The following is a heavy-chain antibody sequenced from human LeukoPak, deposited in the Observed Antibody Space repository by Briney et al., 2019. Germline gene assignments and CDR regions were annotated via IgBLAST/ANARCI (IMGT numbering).Heavy chain of an antibody. V-gene: IGHV4-59*01. CDR3: ARAYGSGSYGYFDY. Sequence: SETLSLTCTVSGGPISSYYWSWIRQPPGKGLEWIGYIYYSGSTNYNPSLKSRVAISVDTSKNQFSLKLSSVTAADTAVYYCARAYGSGSYGYFDYWGQGTLVTVSS. CDR2: IYYSGST. D-gene: IGHD3-10*01. CDR1: GGPISSYY. J-gene: IGHJ4*02.